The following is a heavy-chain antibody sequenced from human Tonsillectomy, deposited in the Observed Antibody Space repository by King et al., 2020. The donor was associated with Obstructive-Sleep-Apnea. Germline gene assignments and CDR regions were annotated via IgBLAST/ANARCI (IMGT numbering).Heavy chain of an antibody. Sequence: AQLVQSGAEVKKPWSSVKVSCKASGGTFSSYASSWVRQAPGQGLEWMGGIIPIFGTANYAQKFQGRVTITADESTSTAYMELSSLRSEDTAVYYCARDHGDNYYYGMDVWGQGTTVTVSS. V-gene: IGHV1-69*01. CDR2: IIPIFGTA. J-gene: IGHJ6*02. D-gene: IGHD7-27*01. CDR1: GGTFSSYA. CDR3: ARDHGDNYYYGMDV.